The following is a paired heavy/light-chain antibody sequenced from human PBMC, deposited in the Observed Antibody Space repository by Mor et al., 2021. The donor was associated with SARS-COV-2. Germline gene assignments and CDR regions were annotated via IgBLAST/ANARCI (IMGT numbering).Heavy chain of an antibody. CDR3: ARTRLENYYYYYGMDV. CDR2: IYPSGST. V-gene: IGHV4-61*02. Sequence: QVQLQESGPGLVKPSQTLSLTCTVSGGSISSGSYYWSWIRQPAGKGLEWIGRIYPSGSTNFNPSLQNRVTMSIDTSKNQFSLKLSSVTAADTAVYFCARTRLENYYYYYGMDVWGQGTTVTVSS. CDR1: GGSISSGSYY. J-gene: IGHJ6*02. D-gene: IGHD1-1*01.
Light chain of an antibody. V-gene: IGLV2-14*03. CDR1: SSDVGGYNY. J-gene: IGLJ2*01. CDR3: SSYTNINTLV. Sequence: QSALTQPASVSGSPGQSITISCTGTSSDVGGYNYVSWYQQHPGKAPKLMIYDVSNRPSGVSNRFSGSRSGNTASLTISGLQAEDEADYYCSSYTNINTLVFGGGTQLTV. CDR2: DVS.